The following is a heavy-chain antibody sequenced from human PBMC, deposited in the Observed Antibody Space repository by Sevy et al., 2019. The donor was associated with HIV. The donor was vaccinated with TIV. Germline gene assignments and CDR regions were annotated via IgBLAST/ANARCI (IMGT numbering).Heavy chain of an antibody. D-gene: IGHD3-22*01. J-gene: IGHJ6*02. CDR1: GFTVSSNY. V-gene: IGHV3-53*01. Sequence: GGSLRLSCAASGFTVSSNYMSWVRQAPGKGLEWVSVIYSGGSTYYADSVKGRFTISRDNSKNTLYLQMNGLRAEDTAVYYCAGGSNQYSSGYYYYGMDVWGQGTTVTVSS. CDR2: IYSGGST. CDR3: AGGSNQYSSGYYYYGMDV.